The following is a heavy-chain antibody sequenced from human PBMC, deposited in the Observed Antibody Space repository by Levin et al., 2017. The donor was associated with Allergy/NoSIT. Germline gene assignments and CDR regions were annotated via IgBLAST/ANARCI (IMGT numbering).Heavy chain of an antibody. CDR3: ARELNSSAVAFDI. V-gene: IGHV1-69*04. CDR2: IIPILGIA. J-gene: IGHJ3*02. CDR1: GGTFSSYT. Sequence: SVKVSCKASGGTFSSYTISWVRQAPGQGLEWMGRIIPILGIANYAQKFQGRVTITADKSTSTAYMELSSLRSEDTAVYYCARELNSSAVAFDIWGQGTMVTVSS. D-gene: IGHD6-25*01.